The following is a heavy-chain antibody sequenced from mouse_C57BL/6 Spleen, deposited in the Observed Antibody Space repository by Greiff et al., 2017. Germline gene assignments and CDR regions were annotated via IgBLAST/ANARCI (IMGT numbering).Heavy chain of an antibody. D-gene: IGHD2-1*01. CDR1: GYAFSSYW. J-gene: IGHJ3*01. Sequence: QVQLQQSGAELVKPGASVKISCKASGYAFSSYWMNWVKQRPGKGLEWIGQIYPGDGDTNYNGKFTGKATLTADKSSSTAYMQLSSLTSKDSAVYFCARSEGNYVHFAYWGQGTLVTVSA. CDR2: IYPGDGDT. CDR3: ARSEGNYVHFAY. V-gene: IGHV1-80*01.